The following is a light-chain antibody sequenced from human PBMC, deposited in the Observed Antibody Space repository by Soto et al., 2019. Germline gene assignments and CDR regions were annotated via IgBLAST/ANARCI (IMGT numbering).Light chain of an antibody. Sequence: QSVLTQPPSASGTPGQRVTISCSGSRSNIGSYTVNWYQQLPGTAPKLLIYGDSQRPSGVPDRFSGSKSGTSACLAISGLQSEDEADYYCSSWHGTLNGVVFGGGTKLTVL. J-gene: IGLJ2*01. V-gene: IGLV1-44*01. CDR3: SSWHGTLNGVV. CDR2: GDS. CDR1: RSNIGSYT.